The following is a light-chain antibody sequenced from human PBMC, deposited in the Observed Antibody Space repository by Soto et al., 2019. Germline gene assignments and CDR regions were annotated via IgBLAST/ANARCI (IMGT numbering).Light chain of an antibody. CDR2: SNN. Sequence: QSVLTQPPSASGTPGQRVTISCSGSSSNIGSNTVNWYQQLPGTAPKLLIYSNNQRPSGVPDRFSGSKSGTSASLAISGLQSEDEPDYYCAAWDDSLNGPVCVLGHGTKVTV. V-gene: IGLV1-44*01. CDR3: AAWDDSLNGPVCV. CDR1: SSNIGSNT. J-gene: IGLJ1*01.